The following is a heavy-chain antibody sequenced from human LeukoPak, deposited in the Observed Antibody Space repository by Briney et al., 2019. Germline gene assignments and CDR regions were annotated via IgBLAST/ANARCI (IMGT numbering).Heavy chain of an antibody. J-gene: IGHJ5*02. D-gene: IGHD1-26*01. CDR3: ARDRGVGAALVGWFDP. CDR1: GYTFTSYG. CDR2: ISAYNGNT. Sequence: ASVKVSCKASGYTFTSYGISWVRQAPGQGLEWMGWISAYNGNTNYARKLQGRVTMTTDTSTSTAYMELRSLRSDDTAVYYCARDRGVGAALVGWFDPWGQGTLVTVSS. V-gene: IGHV1-18*01.